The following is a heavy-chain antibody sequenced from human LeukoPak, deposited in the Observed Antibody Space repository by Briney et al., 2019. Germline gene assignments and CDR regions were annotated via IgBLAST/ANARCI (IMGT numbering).Heavy chain of an antibody. D-gene: IGHD1-14*01. CDR2: IWYDGSSK. Sequence: GGSLRLSCAASGFTFSSYGMHWVRQAPGKGLEWVAVIWYDGSSKYYADSVKGRFTISRDYSKNTLYLQMNSLRAEDTAVYYCAKVGKTNAGFDYWGQGTLVTVSS. CDR1: GFTFSSYG. CDR3: AKVGKTNAGFDY. V-gene: IGHV3-33*06. J-gene: IGHJ4*02.